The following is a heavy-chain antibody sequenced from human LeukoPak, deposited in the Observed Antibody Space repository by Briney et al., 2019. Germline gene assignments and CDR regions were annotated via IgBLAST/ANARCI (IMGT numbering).Heavy chain of an antibody. D-gene: IGHD6-13*01. CDR2: LNWNGCST. V-gene: IGHV3-20*04. CDR3: AKSASSWPLYYFDS. CDR1: GFLFDDYG. Sequence: PGGSLTLSCAASGFLFDDYGMLWVRQAPGKGLEWVSGLNWNGCSTGSADPVKGRFIISRDNAKHCLYLQMNSLRAEDTALYYCAKSASSWPLYYFDSWGQGTLVTVSS. J-gene: IGHJ4*02.